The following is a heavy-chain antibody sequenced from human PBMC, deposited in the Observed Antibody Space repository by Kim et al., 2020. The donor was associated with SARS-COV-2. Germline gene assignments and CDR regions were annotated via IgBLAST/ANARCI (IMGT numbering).Heavy chain of an antibody. CDR3: ARGVPNIVVVPAATYYYYGMDV. D-gene: IGHD2-2*01. J-gene: IGHJ6*02. CDR2: INHSGST. V-gene: IGHV4-34*01. CDR1: GGSFSGYY. Sequence: SETLSLTCAVYGGSFSGYYWSWIRQPPGKGLEWIGEINHSGSTNYNPSLKSRVTISVDTSKNHFSLKLSSVTAADTAVYYCARGVPNIVVVPAATYYYYGMDVWGQGTTVTVSS.